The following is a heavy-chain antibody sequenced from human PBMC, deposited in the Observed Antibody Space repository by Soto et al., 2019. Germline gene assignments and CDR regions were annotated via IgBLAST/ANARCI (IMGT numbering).Heavy chain of an antibody. CDR2: ISTDESST. CDR1: GFTFSNYW. CDR3: ARDKNSYYYGSGSYYKLGYYGMDV. Sequence: HPGGSLRLSCVASGFTFSNYWMHWVRQAPGKGLVWVSRISTDESSTNYADSVTGRFTISRDNAMNTLYLQMNSLRAEDTAVYYCARDKNSYYYGSGSYYKLGYYGMDVWGQGTTVTVSS. D-gene: IGHD3-10*01. J-gene: IGHJ6*02. V-gene: IGHV3-74*01.